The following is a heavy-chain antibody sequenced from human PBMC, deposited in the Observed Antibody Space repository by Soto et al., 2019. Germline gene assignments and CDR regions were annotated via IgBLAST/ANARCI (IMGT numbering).Heavy chain of an antibody. J-gene: IGHJ4*02. CDR2: ISSSGSTI. CDR3: ASGWDYDLSPFDY. Sequence: GGSLRLSCAASGFTFSDYYMSWIRQAPGKGLEWVSYISSSGSTIYYADSVKGRFTISRDNAKNSLYLQMNSLRAEDTAVYYCASGWDYDLSPFDYWGQGTLVTVSS. V-gene: IGHV3-11*01. D-gene: IGHD3-16*01. CDR1: GFTFSDYY.